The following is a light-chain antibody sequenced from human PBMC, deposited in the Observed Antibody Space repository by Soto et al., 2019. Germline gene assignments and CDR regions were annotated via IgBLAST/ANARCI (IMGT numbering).Light chain of an antibody. CDR3: GTWDGSMSGGGV. V-gene: IGLV1-51*01. CDR2: DNY. Sequence: QSVLAQPPSVSAAPGQQVTISCSGSNANIGSNSVSWYQQVPGTAPKLIIYDNYHRPSGVPDRFSGSKSGTSATLAITGLQTGDEADYYCGTWDGSMSGGGVFGRGTKVTVL. CDR1: NANIGSNS. J-gene: IGLJ3*02.